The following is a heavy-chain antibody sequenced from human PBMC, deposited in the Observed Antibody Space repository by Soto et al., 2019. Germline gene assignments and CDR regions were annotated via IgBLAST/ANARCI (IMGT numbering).Heavy chain of an antibody. CDR1: GDSVSSYNAA. D-gene: IGHD5-12*01. CDR3: ARERTGGYDFFDY. CDR2: TYFRSQWHS. Sequence: PSQTLSLTCAISGDSVSSYNAAWNWVRQSPSRGLEWLGRTYFRSQWHSDYAVSVKSRMTINADTSKNLFSLHVNSVTPEDTAVYFCARERTGGYDFFDYWGQGTLVTVSS. V-gene: IGHV6-1*01. J-gene: IGHJ4*02.